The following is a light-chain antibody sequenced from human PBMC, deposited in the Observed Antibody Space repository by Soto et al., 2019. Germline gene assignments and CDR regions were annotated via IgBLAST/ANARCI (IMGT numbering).Light chain of an antibody. V-gene: IGKV1-27*01. Sequence: DIQMTQSPSSLSASVGERVTITCRASQGIKNHLAWYQQKPGKVPELLIYTASIFHSGVPSRFSGRGSGTEFTLTISSLQPEDVATYYCQKYDTAPFTFGPGTKV. J-gene: IGKJ3*01. CDR2: TAS. CDR1: QGIKNH. CDR3: QKYDTAPFT.